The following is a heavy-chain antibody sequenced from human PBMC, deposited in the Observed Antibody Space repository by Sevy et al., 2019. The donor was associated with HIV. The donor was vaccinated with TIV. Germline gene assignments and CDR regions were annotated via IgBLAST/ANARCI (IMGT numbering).Heavy chain of an antibody. V-gene: IGHV3-7*01. CDR2: IKQDGSEK. J-gene: IGHJ3*02. CDR3: ARDFCGGDCYYDAFDI. D-gene: IGHD2-21*02. CDR1: GFTFSSYW. Sequence: GGSLRLSCAASGFTFSSYWMSWVRQAPGKGLEWVANIKQDGSEKYYVDSVKGRFTISRDNAKNSLYLQMNNLRAEDTAVYYCARDFCGGDCYYDAFDIWGQGTMVTVSS.